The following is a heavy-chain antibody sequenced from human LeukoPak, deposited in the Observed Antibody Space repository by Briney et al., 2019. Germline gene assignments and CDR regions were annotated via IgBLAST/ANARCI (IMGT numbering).Heavy chain of an antibody. Sequence: ASVKVSCKVSGYTLTELSMHWVRQAPGKGLEWMGGFEPEDGETIYAQRFQGRVTMTEDTSTDTAYMELSSLRSEDTAVYYCATAELWFGELTNWFDPWGQGTLVTVSS. CDR1: GYTLTELS. D-gene: IGHD3-10*01. CDR2: FEPEDGET. V-gene: IGHV1-24*01. CDR3: ATAELWFGELTNWFDP. J-gene: IGHJ5*02.